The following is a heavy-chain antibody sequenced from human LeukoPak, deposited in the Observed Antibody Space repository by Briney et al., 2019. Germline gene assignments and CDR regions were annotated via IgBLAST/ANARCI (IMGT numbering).Heavy chain of an antibody. Sequence: PGGSLRLSCAASGFTFRSYGMDWVRQAPGKGLEWVAFIRYDGNNKDYGDSVKGRFTISRDNSKNTLYLQMNSLRVEDTAVYYCAKWYGDLVAFDIWGQGTMVTVSS. CDR2: IRYDGNNK. V-gene: IGHV3-30*02. D-gene: IGHD4-17*01. CDR3: AKWYGDLVAFDI. CDR1: GFTFRSYG. J-gene: IGHJ3*02.